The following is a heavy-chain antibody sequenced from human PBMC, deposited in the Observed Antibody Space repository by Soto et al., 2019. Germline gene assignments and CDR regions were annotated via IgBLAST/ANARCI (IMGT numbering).Heavy chain of an antibody. CDR3: AKERRYSFDAFDI. J-gene: IGHJ3*02. Sequence: QEQLVESGGGVVQAGRSLRLSCAASGFTCSFYGMHWVRQAPGKGLELVAVISYDGSEKYYADSVNGRFTRSRDNSKNLVYLEMSSLRPEDTSVYYCAKERRYSFDAFDIWGHGTMVTVSP. D-gene: IGHD5-12*01. V-gene: IGHV3-30*18. CDR1: GFTCSFYG. CDR2: ISYDGSEK.